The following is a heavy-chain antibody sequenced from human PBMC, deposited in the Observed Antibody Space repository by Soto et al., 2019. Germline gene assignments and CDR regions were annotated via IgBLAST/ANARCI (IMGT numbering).Heavy chain of an antibody. CDR2: IYWDDDK. V-gene: IGHV2-5*02. CDR3: AHLVTADDSEYFDF. D-gene: IGHD3-3*01. Sequence: QITLRESGPTVVKPTQTLTLTCTFSGFSLNTPGGGVGWIRQPPGKALEWVALIYWDDDKHYNPSLKRRLVITKDSSKNQVVLTMTNVDPVDTATYYCAHLVTADDSEYFDFWGQGTLVPVSP. CDR1: GFSLNTPGGG. J-gene: IGHJ4*02.